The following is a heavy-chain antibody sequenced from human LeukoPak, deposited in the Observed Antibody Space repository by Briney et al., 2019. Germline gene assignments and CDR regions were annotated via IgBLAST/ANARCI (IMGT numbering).Heavy chain of an antibody. CDR2: ISWDGGST. D-gene: IGHD4-11*01. V-gene: IGHV3-43D*03. J-gene: IGHJ4*02. CDR3: AKARLPFTFTAPFDY. Sequence: GGSLRLSCAASGFTFDDYAMHWVRQAPGKGLEWVSLISWDGGSTYYADSVEGRFTISRDNSKNSLYLQMNSLRAEDTALYYCAKARLPFTFTAPFDYWGQGTLVTVSS. CDR1: GFTFDDYA.